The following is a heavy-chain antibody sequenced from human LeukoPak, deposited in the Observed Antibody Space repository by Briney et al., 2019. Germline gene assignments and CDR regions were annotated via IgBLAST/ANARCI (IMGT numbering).Heavy chain of an antibody. CDR1: GGSISSYY. Sequence: SETLSLTCTVSGGSISSYYWSWIWQPPGKGLEWIGYIYYGGSTNSNPSLKSRVTISADTSKNQFSLKLSSVTAADTAVYYCARAPRLRDDVFDIWGQGTMVTVSS. D-gene: IGHD4-17*01. V-gene: IGHV4-59*01. J-gene: IGHJ3*02. CDR2: IYYGGST. CDR3: ARAPRLRDDVFDI.